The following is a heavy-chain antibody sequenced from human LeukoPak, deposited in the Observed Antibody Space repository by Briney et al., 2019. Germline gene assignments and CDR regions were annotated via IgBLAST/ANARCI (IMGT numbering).Heavy chain of an antibody. CDR3: AASTVAN. D-gene: IGHD4-23*01. J-gene: IGHJ4*02. CDR1: GFTFSSYS. V-gene: IGHV3-53*01. Sequence: PGGSLRLSCAASGFTFSSYSMNWVRQAPGKGLEWVSVIYSGGSTYYADSVKGRFTISRHNSKNTLYLQMNSLRAEDTAVYYCAASTVANWGQGTLVTVSS. CDR2: IYSGGST.